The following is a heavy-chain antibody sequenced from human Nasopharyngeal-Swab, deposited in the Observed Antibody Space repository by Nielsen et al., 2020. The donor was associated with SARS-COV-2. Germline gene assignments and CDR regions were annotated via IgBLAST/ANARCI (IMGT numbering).Heavy chain of an antibody. CDR1: GDAFSSYE. CDR2: IIPIFGTA. CDR3: ARGDTIFGKGSYDAFDI. V-gene: IGHV1-69*06. D-gene: IGHD3-3*01. Sequence: SVKVSYKASGDAFSSYEISWERQAPGQGLERMGGIIPIFGTANYAQKFQGRVTITADKSTSTAYMELSSLRSEDTAVYYCARGDTIFGKGSYDAFDIWGQGTMVTVSS. J-gene: IGHJ3*02.